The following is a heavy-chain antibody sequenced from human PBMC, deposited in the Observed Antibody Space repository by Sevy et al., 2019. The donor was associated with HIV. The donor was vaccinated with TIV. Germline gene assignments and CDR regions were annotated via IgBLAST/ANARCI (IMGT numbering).Heavy chain of an antibody. J-gene: IGHJ4*02. V-gene: IGHV4-31*03. CDR3: ARGDVVVVAAEYYFDY. CDR2: IYYSGST. CDR1: GGSISSGGYY. D-gene: IGHD2-15*01. Sequence: SETLSLTCTVSGGSISSGGYYWSWIRQHPGKGLEWIGYIYYSGSTYYNPSLKSRVTISVDTSKNQFSLKLSSVTAADTAVYYCARGDVVVVAAEYYFDYWGQRTLVTVSS.